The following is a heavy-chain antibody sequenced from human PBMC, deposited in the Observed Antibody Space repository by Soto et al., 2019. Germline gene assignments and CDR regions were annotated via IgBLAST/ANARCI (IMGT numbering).Heavy chain of an antibody. V-gene: IGHV4-59*13. CDR1: GDSMSPFY. D-gene: IGHD3-3*01. CDR3: ARGVYDYWSGYYAGSGLDV. Sequence: SETLSLTCTVSGDSMSPFYWNWIRQSPGKGLEWIGYIYYSGNTNYNPSLKSRVAISVDTSKNQFYLKLRSVTEADTAVYYCARGVYDYWSGYYAGSGLDVWGQGTTVTVSS. CDR2: IYYSGNT. J-gene: IGHJ6*02.